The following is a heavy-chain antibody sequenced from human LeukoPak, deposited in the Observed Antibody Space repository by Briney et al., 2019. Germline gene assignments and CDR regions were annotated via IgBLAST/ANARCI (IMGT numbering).Heavy chain of an antibody. CDR3: ARGDYYGTGSYLLFDP. V-gene: IGHV1-8*01. CDR2: MNPNSGNT. Sequence: ASVKVSCKASGYTFTSYDINWVRQATGQVLGWMGWMNPNSGNTGYAQKFQGRVTMTRNTSISTAYMELSSLRSEDTAVYYCARGDYYGTGSYLLFDPWGQGTLVTVSS. J-gene: IGHJ5*02. CDR1: GYTFTSYD. D-gene: IGHD3-10*01.